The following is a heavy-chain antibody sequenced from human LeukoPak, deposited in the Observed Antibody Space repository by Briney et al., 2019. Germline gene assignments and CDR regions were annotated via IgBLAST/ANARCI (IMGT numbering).Heavy chain of an antibody. CDR2: ISSSGSTI. D-gene: IGHD3-10*02. J-gene: IGHJ4*02. V-gene: IGHV3-48*03. Sequence: GGSLRLSCAASGFTFSSYEMNWVRQAPGKGLEWVSYISSSGSTIYYADSVKGRFTISRDNAKNSLYLQMNSLRAEDTAVYYCARDLGSGSYSTTFDYWGQGTLVTVSS. CDR3: ARDLGSGSYSTTFDY. CDR1: GFTFSSYE.